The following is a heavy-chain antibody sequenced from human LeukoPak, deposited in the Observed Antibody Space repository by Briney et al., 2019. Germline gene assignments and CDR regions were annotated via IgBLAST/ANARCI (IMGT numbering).Heavy chain of an antibody. CDR2: VNPSGGGT. J-gene: IGHJ6*02. D-gene: IGHD2-2*01. CDR1: GYTFTSYY. Sequence: ASVKVSCKASGYTFTSYYIHWVRQAPGQGLEWMGIVNPSGGGTTYAQKFQGRVTMPRDTSTSTVYMELNSPTSEDTAVYYCARDYRVPAADYYYYYGMDVWGQGTTVTVSS. CDR3: ARDYRVPAADYYYYYGMDV. V-gene: IGHV1-46*01.